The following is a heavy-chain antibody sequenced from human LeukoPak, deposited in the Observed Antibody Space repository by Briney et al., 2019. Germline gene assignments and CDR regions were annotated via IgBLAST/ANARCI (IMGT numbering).Heavy chain of an antibody. D-gene: IGHD1-26*01. V-gene: IGHV4-39*07. CDR3: ASQDWEPATITDY. CDR1: GGSISSSSYY. J-gene: IGHJ4*02. Sequence: SETLSLTCTVSGGSISSSSYYWGWIRQPPGKGLEWIGSIYYSGSTYYNPSLKNRVTISVDTSKNQFSLKLSSVTAADTAVYYCASQDWEPATITDYWGQGTLVTVSS. CDR2: IYYSGST.